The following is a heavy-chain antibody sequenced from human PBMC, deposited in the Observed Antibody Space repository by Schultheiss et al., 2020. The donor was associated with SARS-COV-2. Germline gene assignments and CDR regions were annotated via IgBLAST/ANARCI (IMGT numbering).Heavy chain of an antibody. CDR1: GFTFSSYG. J-gene: IGHJ3*02. Sequence: GGSLRLSCAASGFTFSSYGMHWVRQAPGKGLEWVAVIWYDGSNKYYADSVRGRFTISRDNSNNILFLQMNSLRAEDTAFYHCAKGKGQQMALDMWGQGTLVTVSS. CDR3: AKGKGQQMALDM. D-gene: IGHD6-13*01. CDR2: IWYDGSNK. V-gene: IGHV3-33*06.